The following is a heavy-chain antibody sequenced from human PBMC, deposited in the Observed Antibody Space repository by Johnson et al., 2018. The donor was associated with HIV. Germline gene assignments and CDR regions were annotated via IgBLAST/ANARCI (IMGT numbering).Heavy chain of an antibody. CDR3: ARQHYYGSGSYPGAFDI. D-gene: IGHD3-10*01. Sequence: VQLVESGGGLVQPGRSLKLSCAASGFTFSNAWMSWVRQAPGKGLEWVGRIKSKTDGGTTDYAAPVKGRLTISRADSKNTLYLQMNSLRVEDTAVYYCARQHYYGSGSYPGAFDIWGQGTMVTVSS. CDR1: GFTFSNAW. J-gene: IGHJ3*02. CDR2: IKSKTDGGTT. V-gene: IGHV3-15*01.